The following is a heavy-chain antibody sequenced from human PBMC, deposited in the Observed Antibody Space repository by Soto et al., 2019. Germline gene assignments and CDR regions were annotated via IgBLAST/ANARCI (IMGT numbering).Heavy chain of an antibody. CDR2: IYYSGST. D-gene: IGHD3-9*01. CDR3: ARADFDWLGDYGMDV. CDR1: GGSISSYY. V-gene: IGHV4-59*01. Sequence: SETLSLTCTVSGGSISSYYWSWIRQPPGKGLEWIGYIYYSGSTNYNPSLKSRVTISVDTSKNQFSLKLSSVTAADTAVYYCARADFDWLGDYGMDVWGQGTTVTVS. J-gene: IGHJ6*02.